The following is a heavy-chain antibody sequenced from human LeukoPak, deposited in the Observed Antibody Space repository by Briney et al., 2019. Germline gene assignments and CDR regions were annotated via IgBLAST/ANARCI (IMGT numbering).Heavy chain of an antibody. V-gene: IGHV3-53*01. Sequence: GGSLRLSCAASGFTVSSNYMSWARQAPGKGLEWVSVIYSGGSTYYADSVKGRFTISRDNSKNTLYLQLNSLRAEDTAVYYCARDRAQDWYFDLWGRGTLVTVSS. CDR2: IYSGGST. CDR1: GFTVSSNY. J-gene: IGHJ2*01. CDR3: ARDRAQDWYFDL.